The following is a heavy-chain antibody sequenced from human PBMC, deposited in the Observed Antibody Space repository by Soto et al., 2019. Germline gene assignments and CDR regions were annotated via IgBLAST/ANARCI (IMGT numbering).Heavy chain of an antibody. V-gene: IGHV1-18*01. CDR1: GYTFTSYG. J-gene: IGHJ3*01. Sequence: GASVKVSCKASGYTFTSYGISWVRQAPGQGLEWMGWISAYNGNTNYAQKLQGRVTMTTDRSTSTAYMELTRLNSDVTAVYYCAGDRITTRVHASDLGGQGTMVTVSS. CDR3: AGDRITTRVHASDL. CDR2: ISAYNGNT. D-gene: IGHD3-3*01.